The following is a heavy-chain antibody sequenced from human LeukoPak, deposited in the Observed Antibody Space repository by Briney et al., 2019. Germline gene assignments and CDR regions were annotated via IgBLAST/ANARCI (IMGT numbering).Heavy chain of an antibody. CDR3: ARARVADFDY. CDR1: GYTFTSYY. V-gene: IGHV1-46*01. CDR2: INPSGGST. Sequence: ASVKVSCKASGYTFTSYYMHWVRQAPGQGLEWMGIINPSGGSTSYAQKFQGRVTMTRDTSTSTAYMELRSLRYDDTAVYYCARARVADFDYWGQGTLVTVSS. D-gene: IGHD6-19*01. J-gene: IGHJ4*02.